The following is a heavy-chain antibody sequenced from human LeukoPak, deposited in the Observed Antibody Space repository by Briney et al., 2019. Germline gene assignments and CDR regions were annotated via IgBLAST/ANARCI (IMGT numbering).Heavy chain of an antibody. CDR2: IIPILGIA. CDR3: ARGAMVRGVILYY. D-gene: IGHD3-10*01. Sequence: GASVKVSCKASGGTFSSYAISWVRQAPGQGLGWMGRIIPILGIANYAQKFQGRVTITADKSTSTAYMELSSLRSEDTAVYYCARGAMVRGVILYYWGQGTLVTVSS. V-gene: IGHV1-69*04. CDR1: GGTFSSYA. J-gene: IGHJ4*02.